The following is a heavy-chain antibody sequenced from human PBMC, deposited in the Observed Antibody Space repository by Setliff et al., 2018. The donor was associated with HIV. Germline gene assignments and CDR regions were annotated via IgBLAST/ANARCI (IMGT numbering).Heavy chain of an antibody. CDR3: ARAGSAAASPLDY. CDR1: GASLTRGYYY. CDR2: IYTTGST. J-gene: IGHJ4*02. V-gene: IGHV4-61*02. Sequence: SETLSLTCTVSGASLTRGYYYWSWIRQPAGKGLEWIGRIYTTGSTNYNSSLQSRVTISADTSKNQFSLKLTSVTAADTAVYYCARAGSAAASPLDYWGQGTLVTVSS. D-gene: IGHD6-6*01.